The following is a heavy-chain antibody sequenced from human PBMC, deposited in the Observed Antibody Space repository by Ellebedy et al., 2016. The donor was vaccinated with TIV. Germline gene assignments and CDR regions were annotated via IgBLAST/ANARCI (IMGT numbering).Heavy chain of an antibody. CDR2: ISYDGSNK. J-gene: IGHJ4*02. Sequence: GGSLRLSXEASGFTFSSYGMHWVRQAPGKGLEWVAAISYDGSNKYYVESVKGRFTISRDNSKNTLYVQMNNLRGEDTAVYYCVKGNSSTWYWGLDYWGQGTLVTVSS. V-gene: IGHV3-30*18. D-gene: IGHD6-13*01. CDR3: VKGNSSTWYWGLDY. CDR1: GFTFSSYG.